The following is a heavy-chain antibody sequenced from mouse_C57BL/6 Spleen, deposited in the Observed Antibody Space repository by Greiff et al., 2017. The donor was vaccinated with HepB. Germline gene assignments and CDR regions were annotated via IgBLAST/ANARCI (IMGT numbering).Heavy chain of an antibody. J-gene: IGHJ2*01. V-gene: IGHV1-72*01. Sequence: QVQLQQPGAELVKPGASVKLSCKASGYTFTSYWMHWVKQRPGRGLEWIGRIEPNSGGTKYNEKFKSKATLTVDKPSSTAYMQLSSLTSEDSAVYYCAREEEDYGGEDFDYWGQGTTLTVSS. CDR3: AREEEDYGGEDFDY. CDR1: GYTFTSYW. D-gene: IGHD2-4*01. CDR2: IEPNSGGT.